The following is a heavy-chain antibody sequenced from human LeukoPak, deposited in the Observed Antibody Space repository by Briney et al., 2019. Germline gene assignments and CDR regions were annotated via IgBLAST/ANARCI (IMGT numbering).Heavy chain of an antibody. D-gene: IGHD6-13*01. CDR2: INHSGTK. J-gene: IGHJ4*02. CDR3: ARWSSSPSWHLSF. CDR1: GGSFNDYY. Sequence: PSETLSLTCAVYGGSFNDYYWSWVRQPPGKGLEWIGEINHSGTKRYNLSLKSRLTISIDASKNQFSLKLSSVTAADTAVYYCARWSSSPSWHLSFWGQGTLVTVSS. V-gene: IGHV4-34*01.